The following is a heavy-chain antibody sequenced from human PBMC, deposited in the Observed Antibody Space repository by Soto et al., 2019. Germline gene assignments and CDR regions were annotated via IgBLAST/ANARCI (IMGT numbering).Heavy chain of an antibody. D-gene: IGHD5-12*01. CDR1: GYTFFTYD. J-gene: IGHJ5*02. CDR2: ISTYSGDT. CDR3: ARHHGPTTSETWFDP. Sequence: QVHLVQSGVEVKTPGASVKVSCQASGYTFFTYDISWVRQAPGQGPEWMGWISTYSGDTKYAQKFQGRVTMTTDTSTTTAYLELRSLRSDDTAVYYCARHHGPTTSETWFDPWGQGTLVTVSS. V-gene: IGHV1-18*01.